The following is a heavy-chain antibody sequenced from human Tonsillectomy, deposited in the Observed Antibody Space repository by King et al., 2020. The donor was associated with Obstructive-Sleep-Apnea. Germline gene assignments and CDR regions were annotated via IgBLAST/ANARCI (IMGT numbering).Heavy chain of an antibody. V-gene: IGHV4-28*01. Sequence: QLQESGPGLVKPSDTLSLICAVSGYFISSSDWWGWIRQPPGKGLEWIGYIHYRGNTYYNPSLESRVTMSLDTSKNQFSLKLNSVTAVDTAVYYCARTPGYYDSSGYYPSGPDYWGQGTLVTVSS. CDR3: ARTPGYYDSSGYYPSGPDY. CDR2: IHYRGNT. J-gene: IGHJ4*02. D-gene: IGHD3-22*01. CDR1: GYFISSSDW.